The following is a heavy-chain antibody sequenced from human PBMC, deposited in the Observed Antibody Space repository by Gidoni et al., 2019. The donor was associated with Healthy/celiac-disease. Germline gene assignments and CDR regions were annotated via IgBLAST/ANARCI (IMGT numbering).Heavy chain of an antibody. V-gene: IGHV4-39*01. Sequence: QLQLQESGPGLVKPSETLSLSCTVPGGSISSSSYYWGWIRQPPGKGLEWIGSSYYSGSTYYNPSLKSRVTISVDTSKNQFSLKLSSVTAADTAVYYCARVWDFWYFDYWGQGTLVTVSS. D-gene: IGHD3-3*01. CDR1: GGSISSSSYY. J-gene: IGHJ4*02. CDR2: SYYSGST. CDR3: ARVWDFWYFDY.